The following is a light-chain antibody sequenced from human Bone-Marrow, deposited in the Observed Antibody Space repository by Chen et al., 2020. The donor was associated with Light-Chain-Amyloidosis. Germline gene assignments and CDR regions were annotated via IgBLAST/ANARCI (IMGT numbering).Light chain of an antibody. J-gene: IGLJ1*01. CDR3: SSYAGSNNV. V-gene: IGLV2-8*01. Sequence: QSALTQPPSASGSPGQSVTISCTGTSSDVGGYNYVSWYQQHPGKAPKLMIYEVSKRPSGVPDRFSGSKSGNTASLTVSGLQAEDEADYYCSSYAGSNNVFGTGTKVTVI. CDR2: EVS. CDR1: SSDVGGYNY.